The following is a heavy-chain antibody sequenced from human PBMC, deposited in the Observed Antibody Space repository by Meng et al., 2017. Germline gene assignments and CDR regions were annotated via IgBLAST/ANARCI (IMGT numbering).Heavy chain of an antibody. Sequence: HQQSWRAGMWKPSETLSLTGAVYGGSLSSYYRSWIRQPPGKGLEWCGEINHSGSTNYNPSLKRRVTISVDTSKNQFSLQLSSVTAADTAVYYCSRKFTMVRGIYNWFDPWGQGTLVTVSS. V-gene: IGHV4-34*01. CDR2: INHSGST. CDR3: SRKFTMVRGIYNWFDP. CDR1: GGSLSSYY. D-gene: IGHD3-10*01. J-gene: IGHJ5*02.